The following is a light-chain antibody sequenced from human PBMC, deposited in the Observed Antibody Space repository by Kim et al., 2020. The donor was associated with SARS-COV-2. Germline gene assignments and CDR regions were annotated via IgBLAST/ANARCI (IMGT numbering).Light chain of an antibody. CDR1: QTVANY. Sequence: SLSPGASATLSGRASQTVANYLAWFQQKPGQAPRRLVSGPSNRATGIPDRFSGSGSGTDFTLTISRVEPEDFAVYYCQQYYSSPYTFGQGTKLEI. CDR2: GPS. V-gene: IGKV3-20*01. CDR3: QQYYSSPYT. J-gene: IGKJ2*01.